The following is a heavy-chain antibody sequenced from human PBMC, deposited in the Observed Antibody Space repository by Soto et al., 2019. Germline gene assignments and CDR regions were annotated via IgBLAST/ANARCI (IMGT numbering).Heavy chain of an antibody. Sequence: ASVKVSCKASGYTFTSYGISWVRQAPGQGLEWMGWISANNGNTNYAQKLQGRVTMTTDTSTSTAYMELSRLRSDDTAVYYCARAFSITPLIHAFDIWGQGTMVTVSS. V-gene: IGHV1-18*04. D-gene: IGHD3-10*01. CDR2: ISANNGNT. CDR1: GYTFTSYG. CDR3: ARAFSITPLIHAFDI. J-gene: IGHJ3*02.